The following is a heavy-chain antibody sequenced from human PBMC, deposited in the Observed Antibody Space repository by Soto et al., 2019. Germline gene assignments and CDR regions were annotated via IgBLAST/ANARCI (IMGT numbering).Heavy chain of an antibody. CDR1: GGSGSSSFFY. CDR3: ALLKTSSGSSPFDS. J-gene: IGHJ4*02. CDR2: IYYTWTT. V-gene: IGHV4-61*01. D-gene: IGHD6-6*01. Sequence: PSETLSLTCTVSGGSGSSSFFYWSWVRQPPGQRLEWIGYIYYTWTTNYNPSLASRVAMSVDTSKKQFTVNLRSLTAADTARYYCALLKTSSGSSPFDSWGQG.